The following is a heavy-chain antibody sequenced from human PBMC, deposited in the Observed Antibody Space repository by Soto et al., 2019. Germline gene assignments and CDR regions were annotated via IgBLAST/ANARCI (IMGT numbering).Heavy chain of an antibody. CDR3: ANFHQNVDTAMVSDY. CDR2: INHSGST. Sequence: WETLSLTCPVYGGSFSGYYWSWIRQPPGKGLEWIGEINHSGSTNYNPSLKSRVTISVDTSKNQFSLKLSSVTAADTAVYYCANFHQNVDTAMVSDYWGQGTLVTVSS. CDR1: GGSFSGYY. D-gene: IGHD5-18*01. J-gene: IGHJ4*02. V-gene: IGHV4-34*01.